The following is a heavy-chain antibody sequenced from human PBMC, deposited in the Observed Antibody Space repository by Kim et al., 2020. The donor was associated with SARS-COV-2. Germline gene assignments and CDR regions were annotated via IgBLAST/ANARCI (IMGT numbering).Heavy chain of an antibody. CDR2: IKSKTDGGTT. Sequence: GGSLRLSCAASGFTFSNAWMSWVRQAPGKGLEWVGRIKSKTDGGTTDYAAPVKGRFTISRDDSKNTLYLQMNSLKTEDTAVYYCTTSPTPGEGVVVVITNDYWGQGTLVTVSS. V-gene: IGHV3-15*01. D-gene: IGHD3-22*01. CDR1: GFTFSNAW. J-gene: IGHJ4*02. CDR3: TTSPTPGEGVVVVITNDY.